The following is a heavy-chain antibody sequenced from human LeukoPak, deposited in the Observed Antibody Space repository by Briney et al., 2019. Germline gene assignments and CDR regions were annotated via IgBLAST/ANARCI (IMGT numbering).Heavy chain of an antibody. J-gene: IGHJ4*02. Sequence: ASVKVSCKASGYTFTSYGISWVRQAPGQGLEWMGWISAYNGNTNYAQKLQGRVTMTTDTSTSTAYMELRSLRSDYTAVYYCARVPNYYDSSGYEIDYWGQGTLVTVSS. D-gene: IGHD3-22*01. CDR2: ISAYNGNT. CDR3: ARVPNYYDSSGYEIDY. V-gene: IGHV1-18*01. CDR1: GYTFTSYG.